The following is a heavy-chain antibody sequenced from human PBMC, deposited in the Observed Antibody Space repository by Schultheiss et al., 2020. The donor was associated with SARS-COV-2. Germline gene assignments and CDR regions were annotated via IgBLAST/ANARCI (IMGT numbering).Heavy chain of an antibody. CDR2: IIPIFGTA. CDR1: GGTFSSYA. V-gene: IGHV1-69*13. CDR3: ARTLLDIVVVPAASPLYKCYGMDV. D-gene: IGHD2-2*03. Sequence: SVKVSCKASGGTFSSYAISWVRQAPGQGLEWMGGIIPIFGTANYAQKFQGRVTITADESTSTAYMELSSLRSEDTAVYYCARTLLDIVVVPAASPLYKCYGMDVWGQGTTVTVSS. J-gene: IGHJ6*02.